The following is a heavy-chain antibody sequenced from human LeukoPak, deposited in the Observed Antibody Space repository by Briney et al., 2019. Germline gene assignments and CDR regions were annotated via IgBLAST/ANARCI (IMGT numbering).Heavy chain of an antibody. Sequence: RASVKVSCKASGYTLTGYYMHWVRQAPGQGLEWMGWINPNSGGTNYAQKFQGRVTMTRDTSISTAYMELSRLRSDDTAVYYCARTTVTDDYFDYWGQGTLVTVSS. D-gene: IGHD4-17*01. V-gene: IGHV1-2*02. CDR2: INPNSGGT. CDR1: GYTLTGYY. CDR3: ARTTVTDDYFDY. J-gene: IGHJ4*02.